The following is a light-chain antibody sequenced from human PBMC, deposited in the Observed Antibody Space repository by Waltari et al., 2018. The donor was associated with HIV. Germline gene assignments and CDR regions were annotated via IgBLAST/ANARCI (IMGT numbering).Light chain of an antibody. Sequence: IQMTQSPSSLSASVGDRVTITCRASQSISSYLNWYQQKPGKAPKLLIYAASSLQSGVPSRFSGSGSGTDFTLTISSLQPEDFAAYYWQPSYNTPRTFGQGTKVEI. V-gene: IGKV1-39*01. CDR3: QPSYNTPRT. CDR1: QSISSY. J-gene: IGKJ1*01. CDR2: AAS.